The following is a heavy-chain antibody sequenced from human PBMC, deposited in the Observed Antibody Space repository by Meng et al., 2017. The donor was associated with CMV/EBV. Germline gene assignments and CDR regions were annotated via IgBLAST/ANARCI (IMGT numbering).Heavy chain of an antibody. V-gene: IGHV4-30-4*08. CDR2: IYYSGST. CDR1: GGSISNGDYY. J-gene: IGHJ4*02. CDR3: ARDNRRGGVDY. D-gene: IGHD3-3*01. Sequence: QFRLPDTAPGLVKPSQTLSLTCTVSGGSISNGDYYWSWIRQPPGKGLEWIGYIYYSGSTYYNPSLKSRVTISVDTSKNQFSLKLSSVTAADTAVYYCARDNRRGGVDYWGQGTLVTVSS.